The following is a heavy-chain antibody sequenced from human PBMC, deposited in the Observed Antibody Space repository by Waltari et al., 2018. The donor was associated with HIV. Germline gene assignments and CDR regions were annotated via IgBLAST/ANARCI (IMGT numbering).Heavy chain of an antibody. Sequence: QVQLQESGPGLVKPSQTLSLTCSVSGGSMRSDNYYWNWVRQPAGKGLEWIGRVDASGRTKYNPPLKSRVTISMDTSKNQFSLRLTSMTAADTAVYYCGREGGGIVFIPWYFDHWGQGALVTVSS. D-gene: IGHD3-16*02. V-gene: IGHV4-61*02. CDR2: VDASGRT. J-gene: IGHJ4*02. CDR3: GREGGGIVFIPWYFDH. CDR1: GGSMRSDNYY.